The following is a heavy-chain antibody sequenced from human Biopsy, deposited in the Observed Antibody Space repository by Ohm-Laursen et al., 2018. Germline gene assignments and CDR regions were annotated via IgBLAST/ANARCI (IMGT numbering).Heavy chain of an antibody. CDR2: IYTIGDT. D-gene: IGHD3-3*01. CDR1: GASMTGYF. Sequence: SDTLSLTWTVSGASMTGYFWTWVRQPAGKGLEWIGHIYTIGDTTYNPSLESRVTMSLDTSKNQFSLKMTSLTAAVTAVYFCAREDEGLLRALDLWGQGTMVTVS. CDR3: AREDEGLLRALDL. J-gene: IGHJ3*01. V-gene: IGHV4-4*07.